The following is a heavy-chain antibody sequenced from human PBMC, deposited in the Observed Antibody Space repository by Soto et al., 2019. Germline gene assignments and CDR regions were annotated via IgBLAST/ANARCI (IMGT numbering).Heavy chain of an antibody. CDR2: INWNGGST. CDR1: GFTFDDYG. CDR3: ARARIAAAGFDAFDS. D-gene: IGHD6-13*01. Sequence: GGSLRLSCAASGFTFDDYGMSWVRQAPGKGLEWVSGINWNGGSTGYADSVKGRFTISRDNAKNSLYLQMNSLRAEDTALYHCARARIAAAGFDAFDSWGQGTRVTVAS. V-gene: IGHV3-20*01. J-gene: IGHJ3*02.